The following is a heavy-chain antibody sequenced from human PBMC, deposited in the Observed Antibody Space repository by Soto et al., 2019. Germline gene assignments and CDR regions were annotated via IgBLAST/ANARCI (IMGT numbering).Heavy chain of an antibody. CDR1: GGSISSYY. CDR2: IYYSGST. V-gene: IGHV4-59*01. J-gene: IGHJ4*02. D-gene: IGHD3-10*01. CDR3: ARGAVWFGESPFDY. Sequence: SETLSLTCTVSGGSISSYYWSWIRQPPGKGLEWIGYIYYSGSTNYNPSLKSRVTISVDTSKNQFSLKLSSVTAADTAVYYCARGAVWFGESPFDYWGQGTLVTVS.